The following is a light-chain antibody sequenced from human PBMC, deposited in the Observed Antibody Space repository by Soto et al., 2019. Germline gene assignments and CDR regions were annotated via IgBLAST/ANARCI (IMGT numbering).Light chain of an antibody. V-gene: IGKV3-11*01. CDR1: QSVGTV. Sequence: EIVLTPSPATLSLSPGESATLSCRASQSVGTVLAWYQHKPGQAPRLLILDASTRATGVPPRFSGSKSGTDFTLTISRLEPEDYAVYYCQQRRTWPLTFGGGTKVDI. CDR2: DAS. CDR3: QQRRTWPLT. J-gene: IGKJ4*01.